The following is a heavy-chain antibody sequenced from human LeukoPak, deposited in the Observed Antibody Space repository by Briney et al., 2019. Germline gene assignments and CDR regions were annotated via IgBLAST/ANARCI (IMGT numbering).Heavy chain of an antibody. V-gene: IGHV7-4-1*02. J-gene: IGHJ4*02. CDR1: GYTFTSYA. CDR2: INTNTGNP. Sequence: AAVEVSCKASGYTFTSYAMNWVRQAPGQGLEWMGWINTNTGNPTYAQGFTGRFVFSLDTSVSTAYLQISSLKAEDTAVYYCARRCSGGSCYRNFDYWGQGTLVTVFS. CDR3: ARRCSGGSCYRNFDY. D-gene: IGHD2-15*01.